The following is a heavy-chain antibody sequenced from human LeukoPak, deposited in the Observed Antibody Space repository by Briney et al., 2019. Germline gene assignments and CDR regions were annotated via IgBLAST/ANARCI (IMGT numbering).Heavy chain of an antibody. Sequence: ASVKVSCKVSGYTLTELSMHWVRQAPGKGLEWMGGFDPEDGETIYAQKFQGRVTMTEDTSTDTAYMELSSLRSEDTAVYYCATYPGALWFGELSFDYWGQGTPVTVSS. V-gene: IGHV1-24*01. CDR1: GYTLTELS. CDR3: ATYPGALWFGELSFDY. J-gene: IGHJ4*02. CDR2: FDPEDGET. D-gene: IGHD3-10*01.